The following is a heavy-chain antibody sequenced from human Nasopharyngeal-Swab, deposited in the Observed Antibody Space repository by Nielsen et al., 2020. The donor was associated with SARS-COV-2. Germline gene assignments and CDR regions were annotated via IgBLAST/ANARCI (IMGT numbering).Heavy chain of an antibody. J-gene: IGHJ4*02. CDR3: ASLSSGSWFFDY. V-gene: IGHV3-7*01. CDR2: IKQDGSEK. CDR1: GFTFSSYS. Sequence: GESLKISCAASGFTFSSYSMSWVRQAPGKGLEWVANIKQDGSEKYYVDSVKGRFTISRDNAKNSLYLQMNSLRAEDTAVYYCASLSSGSWFFDYWGQGTLVTVSS. D-gene: IGHD6-13*01.